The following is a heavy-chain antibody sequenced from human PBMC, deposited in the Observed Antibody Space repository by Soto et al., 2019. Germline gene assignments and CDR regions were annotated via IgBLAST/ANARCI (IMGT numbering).Heavy chain of an antibody. J-gene: IGHJ4*02. D-gene: IGHD5-12*01. CDR3: AKDHVEMATIGGFDY. CDR1: GFTFSIYA. Sequence: GSLRLSCAASGFTFSIYAMSWVRQAPGKGLEWVSAISGSGGSTCYADSVKGRFTISRDNSKNTLYLQMNSLRAEDTAVYYCAKDHVEMATIGGFDYWGQGTLVTVSS. V-gene: IGHV3-23*01. CDR2: ISGSGGST.